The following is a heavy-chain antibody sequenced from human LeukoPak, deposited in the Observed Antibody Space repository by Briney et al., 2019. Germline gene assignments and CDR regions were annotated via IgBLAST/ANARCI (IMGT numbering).Heavy chain of an antibody. J-gene: IGHJ6*02. V-gene: IGHV4-31*03. CDR3: ARDVWMGSGYYGMDV. Sequence: SETLSLTCTVSGGSISTGGYYWSWIRQHPGKGLEWIGYIYYSGSTYYNPSLKSRVTISVDTSKNQFSLKLSSVTAADTAVYYCARDVWMGSGYYGMDVWGQGTTVTVSS. D-gene: IGHD6-19*01. CDR1: GGSISTGGYY. CDR2: IYYSGST.